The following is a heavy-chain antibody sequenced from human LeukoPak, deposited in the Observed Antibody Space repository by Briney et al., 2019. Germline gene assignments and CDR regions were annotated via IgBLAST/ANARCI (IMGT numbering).Heavy chain of an antibody. Sequence: ASETLSLTCAVYGGSFSGYYWSWIRQPAGKGLEWIGRIYTSGSTHYNPSLRGRATISVDTSKNQFSLKVNSVTAADTAVYYCARSGTYYNNWFDPWGQGTLVTVSS. J-gene: IGHJ5*02. CDR2: IYTSGST. V-gene: IGHV4-59*10. CDR3: ARSGTYYNNWFDP. CDR1: GGSFSGYY. D-gene: IGHD3-10*01.